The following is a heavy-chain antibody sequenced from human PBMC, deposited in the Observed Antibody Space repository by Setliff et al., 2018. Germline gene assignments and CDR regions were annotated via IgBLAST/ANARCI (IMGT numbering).Heavy chain of an antibody. J-gene: IGHJ4*02. D-gene: IGHD3-10*01. CDR1: GGSISSYS. CDR2: IYYSGST. CDR3: AGSHGSGGYYSDAPYYFQY. V-gene: IGHV4-59*01. Sequence: SETLSLTCNVSGGSISSYSWSWIRQAPGKGLEWIGYIYYSGSTNYNPALKSRVSIFVDASKDHFSLHLSSVTAADTAMYYCAGSHGSGGYYSDAPYYFQYWGQGTLVTVSS.